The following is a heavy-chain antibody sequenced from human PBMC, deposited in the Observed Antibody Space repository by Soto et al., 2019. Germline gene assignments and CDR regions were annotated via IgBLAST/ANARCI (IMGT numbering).Heavy chain of an antibody. V-gene: IGHV1-58*02. CDR2: IVVGSGNT. Sequence: ASVKVSCKASGFTFTNSAMQWVRQARGQSLEWIGWIVVGSGNTNYAPKFQERVTITWDMSTSTAYMELRSLRSDDTAVYYCARVIAVAGPSDYWGQGTLVTVSS. CDR1: GFTFTNSA. D-gene: IGHD6-19*01. CDR3: ARVIAVAGPSDY. J-gene: IGHJ4*02.